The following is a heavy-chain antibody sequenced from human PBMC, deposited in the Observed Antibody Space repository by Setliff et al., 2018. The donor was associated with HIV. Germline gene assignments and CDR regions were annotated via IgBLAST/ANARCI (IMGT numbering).Heavy chain of an antibody. CDR2: IHPNSGGT. CDR3: ARGPYDSGTNWFDP. J-gene: IGHJ5*02. Sequence: ASVKVSCKASGSTFTGYYIHWVRQAPGQGLEWMGWIHPNSGGTNYAQKFQGRVVMTRDTSISTAYMELSRLRSDDTAVYYCARGPYDSGTNWFDPWGQGTLVTVSS. D-gene: IGHD3-10*01. V-gene: IGHV1-2*02. CDR1: GSTFTGYY.